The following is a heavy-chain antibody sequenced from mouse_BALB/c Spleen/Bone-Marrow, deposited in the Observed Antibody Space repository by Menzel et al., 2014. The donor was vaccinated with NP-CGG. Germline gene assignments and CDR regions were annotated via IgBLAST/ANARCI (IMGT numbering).Heavy chain of an antibody. Sequence: VHLVESGAELVMPGASVKMSCKASGYTFTDYWMHWVKQRPGQGLEWIGAIDTSDSYTSYNQKFKGKATLTVDESSSTAYMQLSSLTSEDSAVYYCARGYYYGYLYYFDYWGQGTTLTVSS. D-gene: IGHD1-2*01. CDR2: IDTSDSYT. V-gene: IGHV1-69*01. CDR1: GYTFTDYW. CDR3: ARGYYYGYLYYFDY. J-gene: IGHJ2*01.